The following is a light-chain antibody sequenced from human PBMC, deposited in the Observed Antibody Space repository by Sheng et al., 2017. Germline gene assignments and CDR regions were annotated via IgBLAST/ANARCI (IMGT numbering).Light chain of an antibody. V-gene: IGKV3-15*01. J-gene: IGKJ5*01. CDR2: GAS. CDR3: HQYKDWPIA. CDR1: QSVTNY. Sequence: EVVLTQSPATLSLSPGERATLSCRASQSVTNYLAWYQQKPGQAPRLLIYGASIRAAGVPASFSGSGSGTDFTLSISSLQSEDFAVYYCHQYKDWPIAFGQGTRLEIK.